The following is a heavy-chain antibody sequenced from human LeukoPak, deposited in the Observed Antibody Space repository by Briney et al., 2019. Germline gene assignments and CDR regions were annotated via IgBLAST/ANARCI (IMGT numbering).Heavy chain of an antibody. J-gene: IGHJ4*02. Sequence: FGNSAKGRFTISRDNSKNTLYVQMNSLRTEDTAVYYCARERPACGDDCYFDYWGQGSLVTVS. D-gene: IGHD2-21*02. CDR3: ARERPACGDDCYFDY. V-gene: IGHV3-30*01.